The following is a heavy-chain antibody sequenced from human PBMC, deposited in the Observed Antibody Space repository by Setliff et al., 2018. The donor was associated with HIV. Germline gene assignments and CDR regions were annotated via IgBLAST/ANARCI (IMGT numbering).Heavy chain of an antibody. Sequence: ASVKVSCKASGFTFSSSGISWVRQAPGQGLEWMGWINIKNGNTNYGQKLQGRVSMTTDESTSTAYMELSSLRSDDTAVYFCARQLSNSLDYWGQGTLVTVSS. CDR1: GFTFSSSG. CDR3: ARQLSNSLDY. CDR2: INIKNGNT. J-gene: IGHJ4*02. V-gene: IGHV1-18*01. D-gene: IGHD1-1*01.